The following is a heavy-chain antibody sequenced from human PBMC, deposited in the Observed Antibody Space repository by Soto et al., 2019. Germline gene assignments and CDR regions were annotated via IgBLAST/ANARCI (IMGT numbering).Heavy chain of an antibody. CDR2: INHSGST. Sequence: SETLSLTCAVYGGSFSGYYWSWIRQPPGKGLEWIGEINHSGSTNYNPSLKSRVTISVNTSKNQFSLKLSSVTAADTAVYYCARTRTYDFWSGYIRSGYYFDYWGQGTLVTVSS. D-gene: IGHD3-3*01. CDR3: ARTRTYDFWSGYIRSGYYFDY. J-gene: IGHJ4*02. V-gene: IGHV4-34*01. CDR1: GGSFSGYY.